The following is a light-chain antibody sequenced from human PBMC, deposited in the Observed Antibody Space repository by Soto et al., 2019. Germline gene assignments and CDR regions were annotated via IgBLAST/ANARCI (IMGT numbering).Light chain of an antibody. V-gene: IGKV4-1*01. J-gene: IGKJ4*01. CDR2: WAS. CDR3: QQYYTNPFT. Sequence: DFVMTQSPDSLAVSLGERATINCKSSQSVLYSTNNKNYLAWYQQKPEQPPKLLIYWASTRESGVPDRFSGSGSGTDFTLTISSLQAEDVALYFCQQYYTNPFTFGGGTKVEIK. CDR1: QSVLYSTNNKNY.